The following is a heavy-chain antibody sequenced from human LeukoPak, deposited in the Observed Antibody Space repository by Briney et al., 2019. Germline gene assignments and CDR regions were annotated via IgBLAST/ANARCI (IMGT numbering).Heavy chain of an antibody. D-gene: IGHD4-23*01. V-gene: IGHV3-74*01. CDR3: ARTYGGFDY. Sequence: GESLKISCAASGFTFSGYWMHWVRQAPGKGLVWVSRIDSDGSRTTYAHSVKGRFTISRDNAKNTLYLQMNSLRAEDTAVYYCARTYGGFDYWGQGTLVTVSS. CDR1: GFTFSGYW. J-gene: IGHJ4*02. CDR2: IDSDGSRT.